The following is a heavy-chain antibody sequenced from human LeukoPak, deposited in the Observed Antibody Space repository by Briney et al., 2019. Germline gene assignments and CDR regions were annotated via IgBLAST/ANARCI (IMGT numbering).Heavy chain of an antibody. CDR1: GGSFSGSY. CDR2: INHSGST. V-gene: IGHV4-34*01. D-gene: IGHD2-21*02. J-gene: IGHJ2*01. CDR3: ARDLRGDSSSDPTLAYCGGDCYPQDWYFDL. Sequence: SETLSLTCAVYGGSFSGSYWSWIRRPPGKGLEWIGEINHSGSTNYNPSLKSRVTISVDTSKNQFSLKLSSVTAADTAVYYCARDLRGDSSSDPTLAYCGGDCYPQDWYFDLWGRGTLVTVSS.